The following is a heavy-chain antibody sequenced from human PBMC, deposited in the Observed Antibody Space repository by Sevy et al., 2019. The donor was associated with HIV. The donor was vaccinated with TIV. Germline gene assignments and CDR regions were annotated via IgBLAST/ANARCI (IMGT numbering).Heavy chain of an antibody. CDR3: ATNSPAGDSSGLDY. D-gene: IGHD3-22*01. J-gene: IGHJ4*02. Sequence: SETLSLTCTVSGASISSNDYYWGWIRQPPGKGLEWIGSIHYSGGSYYNLSLLSRVTISLDTSKNHFSLKLTSLTAAATALYYCATNSPAGDSSGLDYWGQGTQVTVSS. V-gene: IGHV4-39*02. CDR1: GASISSNDYY. CDR2: IHYSGGS.